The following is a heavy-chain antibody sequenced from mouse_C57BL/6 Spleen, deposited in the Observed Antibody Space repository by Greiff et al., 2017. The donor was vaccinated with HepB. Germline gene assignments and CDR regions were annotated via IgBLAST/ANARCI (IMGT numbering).Heavy chain of an antibody. CDR3: AREENDGYFYFDY. J-gene: IGHJ2*01. CDR1: GYAFTNYL. CDR2: INPGSGGT. D-gene: IGHD2-3*01. V-gene: IGHV1-54*01. Sequence: QVQLQQSGAELVRPGTSVKVSCKASGYAFTNYLIEWVKQRPGQGLEWIGVINPGSGGTNYNEKFKGKATLTADKSSSTAYMQLSSLTSEDSAVYFCAREENDGYFYFDYWGQGTTLTVSS.